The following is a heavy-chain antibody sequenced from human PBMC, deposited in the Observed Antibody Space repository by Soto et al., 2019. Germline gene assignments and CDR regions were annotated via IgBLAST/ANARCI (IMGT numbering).Heavy chain of an antibody. D-gene: IGHD2-15*01. Sequence: PGGSLRLSCAAAGFTFRNYAMNWVRQAPGKALELVSSISSNGGSAYYADSVKGRFTISRDNSKNTLYLQMNSLRADDTAVYYCARGYCSAVGCYVHYFYGFDVWGQGTTVTVSS. CDR2: ISSNGGSA. CDR3: ARGYCSAVGCYVHYFYGFDV. J-gene: IGHJ6*02. V-gene: IGHV3-23*01. CDR1: GFTFRNYA.